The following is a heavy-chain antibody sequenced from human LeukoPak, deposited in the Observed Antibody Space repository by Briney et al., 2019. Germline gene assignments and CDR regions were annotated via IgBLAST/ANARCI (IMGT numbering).Heavy chain of an antibody. J-gene: IGHJ1*01. Sequence: PGGSLRLSCAASGFTFSGAWLHWVRQPQGKGLVWVSRINNDGTTTKYADSVKGRFTISRDNAKNTLYLQMNSLRAEDTAVYYCARVSGPGMNEYFHLWGQGTLVTVSS. CDR1: GFTFSGAW. CDR2: INNDGTTT. D-gene: IGHD3-10*01. V-gene: IGHV3-74*01. CDR3: ARVSGPGMNEYFHL.